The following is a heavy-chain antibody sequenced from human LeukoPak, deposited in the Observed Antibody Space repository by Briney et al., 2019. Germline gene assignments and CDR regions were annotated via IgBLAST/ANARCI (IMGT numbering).Heavy chain of an antibody. CDR2: INPNSGGT. Sequence: ASVKVSCKASGGTFSSCSISWVRQAPGQGLEWMGWINPNSGGTNYAQKFRGRVTMTRDTSISTAYMELSRLRSDDTAVYYCASEVGGFGEEHDAFDIWGQGTMVAVSS. J-gene: IGHJ3*02. D-gene: IGHD3-10*01. CDR1: GGTFSSCS. CDR3: ASEVGGFGEEHDAFDI. V-gene: IGHV1-2*02.